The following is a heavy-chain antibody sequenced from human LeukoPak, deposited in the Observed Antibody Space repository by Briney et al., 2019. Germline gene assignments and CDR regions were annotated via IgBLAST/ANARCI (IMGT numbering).Heavy chain of an antibody. CDR3: ARGGPHDFWSGYSCHY. CDR1: GYTFTSYG. V-gene: IGHV1-18*01. J-gene: IGHJ4*02. D-gene: IGHD3-3*01. Sequence: ASVKVSCKASGYTFTSYGISWVRQAPGQGLEWMGWISAYNGNTNYAQKLQGRVTMTTDTSTSTAYMELRSLRSDDTAVYYCARGGPHDFWSGYSCHYWGQGTLVTVSS. CDR2: ISAYNGNT.